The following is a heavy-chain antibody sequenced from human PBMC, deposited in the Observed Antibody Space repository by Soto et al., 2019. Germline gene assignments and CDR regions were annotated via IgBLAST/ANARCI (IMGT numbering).Heavy chain of an antibody. Sequence: EVQLVESGGGLVQPGGSLKLSCAASGFTFSGSAMHWVRQASGKGLEWVGRIRSKANSYATAYAASEKGRFTISRDDSMTTAYLQMNSLKTEDTAVYYSTRRERVEATYFDYWCQGTLVTVSS. CDR1: GFTFSGSA. CDR2: IRSKANSYAT. CDR3: TRRERVEATYFDY. D-gene: IGHD1-26*01. V-gene: IGHV3-73*02. J-gene: IGHJ4*02.